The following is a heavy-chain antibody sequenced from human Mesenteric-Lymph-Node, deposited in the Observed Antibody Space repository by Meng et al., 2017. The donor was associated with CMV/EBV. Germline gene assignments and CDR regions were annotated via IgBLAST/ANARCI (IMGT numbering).Heavy chain of an antibody. D-gene: IGHD5-12*01. V-gene: IGHV4-31*02. CDR2: IYYSGTT. Sequence: SGYSISSGGYFWTCIRQHPGKGLEWIGNIYYSGTTYSNPSLKSRLSISVDTSKNHFSLKLSSVTAADTAVYYCARGVAGYDSGFDYWGQGTLVTVSS. CDR3: ARGVAGYDSGFDY. CDR1: GYSISSGGYF. J-gene: IGHJ4*02.